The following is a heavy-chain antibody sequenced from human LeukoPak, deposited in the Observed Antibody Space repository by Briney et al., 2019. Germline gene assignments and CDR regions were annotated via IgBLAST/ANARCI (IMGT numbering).Heavy chain of an antibody. V-gene: IGHV1-69*13. CDR3: AREISFGRFLNAFDI. CDR2: IIPIFGTA. Sequence: SVKVPCKASGGTFSSYAISWVRQAPGQGLEWMGGIIPIFGTANYAQKFQGRVTITADESTSTAYMELSSLRSEDTAVYYCAREISFGRFLNAFDIWGQGTMVTVSS. CDR1: GGTFSSYA. J-gene: IGHJ3*02. D-gene: IGHD3-3*01.